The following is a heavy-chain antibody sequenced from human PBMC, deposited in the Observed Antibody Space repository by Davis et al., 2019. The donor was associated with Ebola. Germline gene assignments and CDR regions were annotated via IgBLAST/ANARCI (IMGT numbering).Heavy chain of an antibody. CDR3: AKGAASAPGWGMDV. D-gene: IGHD2-15*01. CDR1: GFTFSTYA. Sequence: GESLKISCAASGFTFSTYAMTWVRQAPGKGLEWVSSIRDSGGSTYYAESVKGRFTISRDNSMYTLYLQMNSLRAEDTAVYYCAKGAASAPGWGMDVWGQGTTVTVSS. V-gene: IGHV3-23*01. J-gene: IGHJ6*02. CDR2: IRDSGGST.